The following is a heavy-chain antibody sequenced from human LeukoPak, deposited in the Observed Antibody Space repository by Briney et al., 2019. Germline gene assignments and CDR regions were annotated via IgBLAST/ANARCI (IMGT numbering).Heavy chain of an antibody. Sequence: GGSLRLSCAASGFSFSSYWMGWVRQAPGKELEWVANIKQDGSEEYYVDSVRGRFTISRDNAKNSLYLQMSSLRAEDTAVYYCARDPYYYDSNSAEVWGQGTMVTVSS. CDR2: IKQDGSEE. J-gene: IGHJ3*01. CDR1: GFSFSSYW. V-gene: IGHV3-7*01. D-gene: IGHD3-22*01. CDR3: ARDPYYYDSNSAEV.